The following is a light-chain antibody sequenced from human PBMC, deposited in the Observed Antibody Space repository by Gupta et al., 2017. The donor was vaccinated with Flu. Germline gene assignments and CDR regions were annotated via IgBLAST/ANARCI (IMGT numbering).Light chain of an antibody. CDR2: DNN. J-gene: IGLJ1*01. Sequence: TSFVSVSKTGNNDVAWVQQITRTAPNLLVYDNNKRPSGIPDRISGSNSCTSATMFTAGLQTGDEADYYSGAWENSQTSYVFGAGTKSTVL. CDR3: GAWENSQTSYV. V-gene: IGLV1-51*01. CDR1: VSKTGNND.